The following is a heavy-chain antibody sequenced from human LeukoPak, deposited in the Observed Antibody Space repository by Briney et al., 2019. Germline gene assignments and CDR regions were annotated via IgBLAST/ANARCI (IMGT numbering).Heavy chain of an antibody. CDR2: INSDGRST. D-gene: IGHD5-18*01. Sequence: GGSLRLSCAASGFTFSAYWMHWVRQASGKGLVWVSRINSDGRSTSYADSVKGRFTISRDNAKKTLYLQMNNLRAEDTAVYYCARAQGGYSYAGYDYWGQGTLVTVSS. CDR3: ARAQGGYSYAGYDY. CDR1: GFTFSAYW. J-gene: IGHJ4*02. V-gene: IGHV3-74*01.